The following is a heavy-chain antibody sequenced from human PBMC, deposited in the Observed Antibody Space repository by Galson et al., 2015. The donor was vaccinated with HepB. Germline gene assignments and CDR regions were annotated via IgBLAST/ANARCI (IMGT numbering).Heavy chain of an antibody. V-gene: IGHV3-23*01. CDR2: ISGSGGST. CDR3: ATLGGGTTSFFDS. Sequence: SLRLSCAASGFTFSSYAMSWVRQAPGKGLEWVSAISGSGGSTYYADSVKGRFTISRDNSKNTLYLQMNSLRAEDTAVYYCATLGGGTTSFFDSWGQGTLVTVSS. D-gene: IGHD1-1*01. CDR1: GFTFSSYA. J-gene: IGHJ5*01.